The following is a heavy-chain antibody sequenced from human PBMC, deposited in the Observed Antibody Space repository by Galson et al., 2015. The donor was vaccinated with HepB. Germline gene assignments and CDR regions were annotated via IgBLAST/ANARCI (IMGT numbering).Heavy chain of an antibody. CDR1: GYTFIGYG. D-gene: IGHD1-1*01. CDR3: ARGPTGALDY. V-gene: IGHV7-4-1*02. J-gene: IGHJ4*02. CDR2: INTNTGNP. Sequence: SVKVSCKASGYTFIGYGVNWVRQAPGQGLEWMGWINTNTGNPTYAQGFTGRFVFSLDTSVSTAYLQISGLEADDSAVYFCARGPTGALDYWGQGTLVTVSS.